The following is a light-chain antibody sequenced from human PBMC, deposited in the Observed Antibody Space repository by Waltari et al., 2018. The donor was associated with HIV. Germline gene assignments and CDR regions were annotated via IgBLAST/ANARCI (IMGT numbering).Light chain of an antibody. J-gene: IGKJ1*01. V-gene: IGKV4-1*01. Sequence: DIVMTQSPDSLAASLGERATLNSKSSQSVLYSSNDKPFLAWSQQKPKQPPKLLIYWASTRGSGVPDRFSGSGSVTDFTLTIISLQAEDVAVYYCQQYYSSPWTFGQGTKVEIK. CDR3: QQYYSSPWT. CDR1: QSVLYSSNDKPF. CDR2: WAS.